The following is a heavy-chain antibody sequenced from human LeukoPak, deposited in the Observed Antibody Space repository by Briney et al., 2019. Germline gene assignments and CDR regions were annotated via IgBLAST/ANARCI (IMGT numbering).Heavy chain of an antibody. J-gene: IGHJ4*02. V-gene: IGHV1-69-2*01. D-gene: IGHD2-21*01. CDR3: ATVVGWKAYDH. CDR2: VDPEDGKT. Sequence: ASVKVSCKASGLTFSDYFVHWVRQAPGKGLEWMGRVDPEDGKTLYAKKFRGRVTITADTSADTAYLDLSGLKSEDTAVYYCATVVGWKAYDHWGQGTLVTVSS. CDR1: GLTFSDYF.